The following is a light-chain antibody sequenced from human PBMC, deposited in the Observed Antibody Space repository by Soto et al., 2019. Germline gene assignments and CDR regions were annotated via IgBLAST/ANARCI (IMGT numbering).Light chain of an antibody. CDR2: GAS. J-gene: IGKJ1*01. V-gene: IGKV3-15*01. CDR3: QHYNNWPRT. CDR1: QSVSSN. Sequence: EIVMTQSPATLSVSPGERATLSCRASQSVSSNLAWYQQKPGQAPRLLIYGASTRATGIPAMFSGSGSGTEFTLTISSLQSEDFAVYYCQHYNNWPRTFGQGTKVVIK.